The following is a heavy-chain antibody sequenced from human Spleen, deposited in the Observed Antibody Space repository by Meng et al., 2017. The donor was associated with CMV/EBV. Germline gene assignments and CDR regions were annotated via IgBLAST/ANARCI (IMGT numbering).Heavy chain of an antibody. Sequence: SVTLSLTCAASGGSISSDNWWSWVRQSPGKGLEWIGEIYHRGTTNYNPSLKSRVTISVDRSKNQFSLNLTSVTAADTAVYYCARVLVEDASVQGLDAFDVWGQGTMVTVSS. D-gene: IGHD3-10*02. CDR1: GGSISSDNW. J-gene: IGHJ3*01. CDR2: IYHRGTT. V-gene: IGHV4-4*02. CDR3: ARVLVEDASVQGLDAFDV.